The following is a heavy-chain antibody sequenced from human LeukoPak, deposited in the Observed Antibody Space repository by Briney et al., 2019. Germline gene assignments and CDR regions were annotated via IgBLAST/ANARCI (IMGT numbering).Heavy chain of an antibody. D-gene: IGHD1-26*01. Sequence: VQPGRSLRLSCAASGFTFSSYAMHWVRQAPGKGLEWVAVISYDGSNKYYADSVKGRFTISRDNSKNTLYLQMNSLRAEDTAVYYRASGRKWELPAFDIWGQGTTVTVSS. CDR3: ASGRKWELPAFDI. V-gene: IGHV3-30-3*01. CDR2: ISYDGSNK. CDR1: GFTFSSYA. J-gene: IGHJ3*02.